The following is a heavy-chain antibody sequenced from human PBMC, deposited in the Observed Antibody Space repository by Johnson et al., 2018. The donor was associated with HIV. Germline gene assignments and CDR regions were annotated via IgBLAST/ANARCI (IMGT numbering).Heavy chain of an antibody. Sequence: QEQLVESGGGVVQPGRSLRLSCAASGFTFSSYSMHWVRQAPGKGLEWVAVISYDGSNKYYADSVKGRFTISRYNSKNTLYLQMNSLRAEDTAVYYCARDQEQLVPWDAFDIWGQGTMVTVSS. D-gene: IGHD6-6*01. CDR2: ISYDGSNK. CDR3: ARDQEQLVPWDAFDI. CDR1: GFTFSSYS. V-gene: IGHV3-30*04. J-gene: IGHJ3*02.